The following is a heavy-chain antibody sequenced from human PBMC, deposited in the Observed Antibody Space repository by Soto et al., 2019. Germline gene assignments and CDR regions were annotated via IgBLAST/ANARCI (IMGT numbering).Heavy chain of an antibody. Sequence: ASVKVSCKASGNSLTSYSLHWVRQVPGQSLEWMGWFDAGNRITKFSQKFQGRITITRDTSANTAYMEVSSLRSEDTAIYYCASLHLYDRSGNNWGQGTLVTVSS. D-gene: IGHD3-22*01. V-gene: IGHV1-3*01. CDR3: ASLHLYDRSGNN. CDR1: GNSLTSYS. CDR2: FDAGNRIT. J-gene: IGHJ4*02.